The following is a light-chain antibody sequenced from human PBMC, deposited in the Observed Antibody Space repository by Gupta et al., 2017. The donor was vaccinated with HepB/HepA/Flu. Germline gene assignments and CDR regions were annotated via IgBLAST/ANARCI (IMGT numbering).Light chain of an antibody. V-gene: IGLV4-60*03. J-gene: IGLJ2*01. CDR3: ETWDRNILV. Sequence: QLMVTQSSSASASLGSSVKLTCTLSSGYSHYSIGWHQQQPGKAPRFLMKVESSGRYNKGSGIPDRVSGSSSAAALYLTISNLQSEDEYYYYSETWDRNILVFGGGTKLTVL. CDR1: SGYSHYS. CDR2: VESSGRY.